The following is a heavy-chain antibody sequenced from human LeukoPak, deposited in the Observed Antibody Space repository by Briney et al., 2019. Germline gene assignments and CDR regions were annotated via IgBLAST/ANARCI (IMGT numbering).Heavy chain of an antibody. Sequence: GGPLRLSCEASGFVFGHSWMSWVRQAPGKGLEWVANINLDGSEINYLGSLTGRLTISRDNAKDSLYLQMNGLRAEDTAVYFCVRDRGYSTFDYWGQGTLVTVSS. V-gene: IGHV3-7*03. J-gene: IGHJ4*02. CDR3: VRDRGYSTFDY. D-gene: IGHD3-22*01. CDR2: INLDGSEI. CDR1: GFVFGHSW.